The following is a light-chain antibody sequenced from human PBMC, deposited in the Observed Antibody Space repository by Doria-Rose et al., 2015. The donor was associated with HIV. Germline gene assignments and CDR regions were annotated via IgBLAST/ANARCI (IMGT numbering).Light chain of an antibody. Sequence: DIQVTQSPSSLSVSVGDRVTISCQSSRDIYPFLNWYQQKSTSAPELLIYDASTLQEGVPSRFSGGGSGTHFTLTIADLQPEDIATYYCQQYDTSISTTFGPGTRL. J-gene: IGKJ5*01. V-gene: IGKV1-33*01. CDR2: DAS. CDR1: RDIYPF. CDR3: QQYDTSISTT.